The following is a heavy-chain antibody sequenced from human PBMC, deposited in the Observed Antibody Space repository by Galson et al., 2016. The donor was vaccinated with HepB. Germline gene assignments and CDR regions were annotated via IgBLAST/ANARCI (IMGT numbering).Heavy chain of an antibody. J-gene: IGHJ4*02. V-gene: IGHV4-39*01. D-gene: IGHD3-22*01. CDR3: ASRTWLLGILNNDY. Sequence: ETLSLTCTVSGGSISSSSYYWGWIRQPPGKGLEWIGSIYYSGSTYYYPSLKSPVTISVDTSKNQFSLKLSSVTAADTAVYYCASRTWLLGILNNDYWGQGTLVTVSS. CDR2: IYYSGST. CDR1: GGSISSSSYY.